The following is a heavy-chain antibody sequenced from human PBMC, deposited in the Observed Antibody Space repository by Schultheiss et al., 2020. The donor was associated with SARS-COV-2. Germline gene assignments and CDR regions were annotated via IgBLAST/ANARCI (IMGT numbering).Heavy chain of an antibody. CDR3: ARESYGMDV. V-gene: IGHV3-7*01. J-gene: IGHJ6*02. Sequence: GESLKISCAASGFTFSNAWMSWVRQAPGKGLEWVANIKQDGSEKYYVDSVKGRFTISRDNAKNSLYLQMNSLRAEDTAVYYCARESYGMDVWGQGTTVTVSS. CDR2: IKQDGSEK. CDR1: GFTFSNAW.